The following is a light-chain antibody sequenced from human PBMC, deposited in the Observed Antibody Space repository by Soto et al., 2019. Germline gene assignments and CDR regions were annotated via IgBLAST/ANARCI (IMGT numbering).Light chain of an antibody. CDR3: QQSYSGLYT. Sequence: VVMTQSPATLSVSPGERVTLSCRASQTIANNYVAWYQQKPGQAPRLLIHGASGRAAGIPDRFSGSGSGTDFTLTIRSLQPEDFATYYCQQSYSGLYTFGQGTQLEIK. CDR2: GAS. J-gene: IGKJ2*01. V-gene: IGKV3D-20*02. CDR1: QTIANNY.